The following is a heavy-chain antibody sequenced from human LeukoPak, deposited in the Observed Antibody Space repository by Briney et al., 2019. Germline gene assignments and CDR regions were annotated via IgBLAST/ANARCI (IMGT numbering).Heavy chain of an antibody. CDR3: ARQGAGTGSDY. CDR1: GGSISSSSYY. D-gene: IGHD1-14*01. J-gene: IGHJ4*02. Sequence: KPSETLSLTCTVSGGSISSSSYYCGWIRQPPGEGLEWIGSIYYSGSTYYNPSLKSRVTISVDTSKNQFSLKLSSVTAADTAVYYCARQGAGTGSDYWGQGTLVTVSS. V-gene: IGHV4-39*01. CDR2: IYYSGST.